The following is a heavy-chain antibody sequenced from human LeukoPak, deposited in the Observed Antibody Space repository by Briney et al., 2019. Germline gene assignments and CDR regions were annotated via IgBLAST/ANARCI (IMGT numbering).Heavy chain of an antibody. J-gene: IGHJ5*02. D-gene: IGHD2-2*01. Sequence: SETLCLTCTVSVGSISSYYRSWIRQPPGKGLEWIGYIYYSGSTNCNPSLKSRVTISVDTSKNQFYLKLSSVTAAGAAVYYCARDSKGIVVVPAAFGWFDPWGQGTLVTVSS. CDR1: VGSISSYY. CDR2: IYYSGST. CDR3: ARDSKGIVVVPAAFGWFDP. V-gene: IGHV4-59*01.